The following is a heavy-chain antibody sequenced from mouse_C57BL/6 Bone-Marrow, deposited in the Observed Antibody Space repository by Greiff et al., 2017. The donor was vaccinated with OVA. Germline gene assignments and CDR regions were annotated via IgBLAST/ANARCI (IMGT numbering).Heavy chain of an antibody. CDR1: GYTFTSYW. V-gene: IGHV1-69*01. Sequence: QVQLQQPGAELVMPGASVKLSCKASGYTFTSYWMHWVKQRPGQGLEWIGEIDPSASYTNYNQKFKGKSTLTVDKSSLTAYLQLSSLTSEYSAVYYCAKGPLFLGFAYWGQGTLVTVSA. CDR3: AKGPLFLGFAY. D-gene: IGHD6-1*01. J-gene: IGHJ3*01. CDR2: IDPSASYT.